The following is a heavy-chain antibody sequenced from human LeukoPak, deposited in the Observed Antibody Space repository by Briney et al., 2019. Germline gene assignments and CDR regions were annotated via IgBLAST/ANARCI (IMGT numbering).Heavy chain of an antibody. CDR2: ISDKSGKV. Sequence: PGASVKVSCKVSGYRFTTYGITWVRQAPGQGLEWMGYISDKSGKVYYAQRLQGRVTMTTDTSTSTAYMQLRSLRSDDTAVYYCARGDMTPDYWGQGTLVTVSS. J-gene: IGHJ4*02. D-gene: IGHD2-15*01. V-gene: IGHV1-18*01. CDR3: ARGDMTPDY. CDR1: GYRFTTYG.